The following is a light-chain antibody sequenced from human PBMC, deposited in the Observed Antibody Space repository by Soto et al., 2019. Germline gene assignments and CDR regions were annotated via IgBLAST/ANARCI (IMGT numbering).Light chain of an antibody. Sequence: DFQMTQSPSSLSASVGDRVTITCRATQSISRSLNWYQQKPGKAPELLIYAASSLQGGVPSRFSGSGSGTNFTLTISGLQSEDLATYFCQQSFSTPRTFGQGTKVDIK. CDR1: QSISRS. CDR2: AAS. V-gene: IGKV1-39*01. J-gene: IGKJ1*01. CDR3: QQSFSTPRT.